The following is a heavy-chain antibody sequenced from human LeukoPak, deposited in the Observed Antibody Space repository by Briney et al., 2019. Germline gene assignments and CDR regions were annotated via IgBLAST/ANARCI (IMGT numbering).Heavy chain of an antibody. Sequence: PETLSLTCTVSGGSISSYYWSWIRQPPGKGLEWIGYIYYSGSTNYNPSLKSRVTISVDTSKNQFSLKLSSVTAADTAVYYCARCPGYCSGGSCYHYYGMDVWGQGTTVTVPS. V-gene: IGHV4-59*08. CDR3: ARCPGYCSGGSCYHYYGMDV. CDR1: GGSISSYY. J-gene: IGHJ6*02. CDR2: IYYSGST. D-gene: IGHD2-15*01.